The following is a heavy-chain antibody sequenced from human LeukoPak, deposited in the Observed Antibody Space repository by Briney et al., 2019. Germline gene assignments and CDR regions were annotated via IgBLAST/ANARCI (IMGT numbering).Heavy chain of an antibody. V-gene: IGHV3-21*01. Sequence: GGSLRLSCAASGFTFSSYSMNWVRQAPGKGLEWVSSISSSSSYIYYADSVKGPFTISRDNAKNSLYLQMNSLRAEDTAVYYCARQMGSYSGTYAIDYWGQGTLVSVSS. CDR3: ARQMGSYSGTYAIDY. D-gene: IGHD1-26*01. CDR1: GFTFSSYS. J-gene: IGHJ4*02. CDR2: ISSSSSYI.